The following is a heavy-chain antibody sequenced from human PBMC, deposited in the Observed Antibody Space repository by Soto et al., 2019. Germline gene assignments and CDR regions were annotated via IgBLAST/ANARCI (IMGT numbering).Heavy chain of an antibody. CDR3: ARTTGQQLVRDYYYGMDV. J-gene: IGHJ6*02. D-gene: IGHD6-13*01. Sequence: PRASVKVSCKASGGTFSSYAISWVRQAPGQGLEWMGGIIPIFGTANYAQRFQGRATITADKSTSTAYMELSSLRSEDTAVYYCARTTGQQLVRDYYYGMDVWGQGTTVTVSS. CDR1: GGTFSSYA. V-gene: IGHV1-69*06. CDR2: IIPIFGTA.